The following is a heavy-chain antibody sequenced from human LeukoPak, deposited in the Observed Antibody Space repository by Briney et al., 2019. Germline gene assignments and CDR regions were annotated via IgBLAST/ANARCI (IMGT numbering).Heavy chain of an antibody. J-gene: IGHJ4*02. V-gene: IGHV4-59*01. CDR2: IYYSGST. CDR1: GDSISSYY. Sequence: ETLSLTCTVSGDSISSYYWSWIRQPPGKGLEWIGYIYYSGSTNYNPSLKSRVTMSVDTSKNQFSLKLSSVTAADTAVYYCARLTMIGYFDYWGQGTLVTVSS. D-gene: IGHD3-22*01. CDR3: ARLTMIGYFDY.